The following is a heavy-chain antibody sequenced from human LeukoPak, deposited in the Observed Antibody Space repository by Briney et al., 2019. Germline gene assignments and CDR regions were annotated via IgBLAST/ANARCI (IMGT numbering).Heavy chain of an antibody. CDR2: MNPNSGNT. CDR3: ARGLARTSMVTRGGVRFDY. CDR1: GYTFTSYD. V-gene: IGHV1-8*01. D-gene: IGHD5-18*01. J-gene: IGHJ4*02. Sequence: ASVKVSCKASGYTFTSYDINWVRQATGQGLEWTGWMNPNSGNTGYAQKFQGRVTMTRNTSISTAYMELSSLRSEDTAVYYCARGLARTSMVTRGGVRFDYWGQGTLVTVSS.